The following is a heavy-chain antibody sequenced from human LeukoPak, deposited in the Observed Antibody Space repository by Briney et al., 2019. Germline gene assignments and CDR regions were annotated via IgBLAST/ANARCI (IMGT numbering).Heavy chain of an antibody. D-gene: IGHD3-22*01. CDR1: GGSFSGYY. V-gene: IGHV4-34*01. CDR3: ARGDRYYDSSGYYRTSFDY. CDR2: INHSGST. Sequence: SETLSLTCAVYGGSFSGYYWSWIRQPPGKGLEWIGEINHSGSTNYNPSLKSQVTISVDTSKNQFSLKLSSVTAADTAVYYCARGDRYYDSSGYYRTSFDYWGQGTLVTVSS. J-gene: IGHJ4*02.